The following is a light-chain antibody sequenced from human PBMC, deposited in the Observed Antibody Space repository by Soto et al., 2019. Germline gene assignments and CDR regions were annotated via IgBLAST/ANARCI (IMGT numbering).Light chain of an antibody. CDR3: QQFNSYSPGA. V-gene: IGKV1-5*01. CDR1: QSIRSW. CDR2: DAS. Sequence: EIQITQSQSSLSASIGDSVIITCRARQSIRSWLAWYQQKPGKAPKLLIYDASSLESGVPSRFSGSGSGTEFTLTISSLQPDDFATYYCQQFNSYSPGAFGQVTKVDIK. J-gene: IGKJ1*01.